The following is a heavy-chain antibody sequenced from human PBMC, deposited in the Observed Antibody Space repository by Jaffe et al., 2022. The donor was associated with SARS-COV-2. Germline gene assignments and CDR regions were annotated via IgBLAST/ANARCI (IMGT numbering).Heavy chain of an antibody. V-gene: IGHV4-59*02. Sequence: QVQLQESGPGLVKPSETLSLTCTVSGGSVNGYYWSWVRQPPEKGLEWMGFIRYSGNTRYNPSLKSRVTISVDTSKNQFSLRLSSVTAADTAVYFCARHMSSGTYPLDHWGQGALVTVSS. CDR2: IRYSGNT. D-gene: IGHD3-10*01. J-gene: IGHJ4*02. CDR1: GGSVNGYY. CDR3: ARHMSSGTYPLDH.